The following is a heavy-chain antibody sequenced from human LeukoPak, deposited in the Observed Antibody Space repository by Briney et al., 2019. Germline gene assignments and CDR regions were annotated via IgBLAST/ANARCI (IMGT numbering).Heavy chain of an antibody. J-gene: IGHJ3*02. D-gene: IGHD6-13*01. CDR3: ARESSSSKSAQNDAFDI. CDR1: GFTFSSYS. Sequence: GGSLRLSCAASGFTFSSYSINWVRQAPGKGLEWVSSISSSSSYIYYADSVKGRFTISRDNAKNSLYLQMNSLRAEDTAVYYCARESSSSKSAQNDAFDIWGQGTMVTVSS. CDR2: ISSSSSYI. V-gene: IGHV3-21*01.